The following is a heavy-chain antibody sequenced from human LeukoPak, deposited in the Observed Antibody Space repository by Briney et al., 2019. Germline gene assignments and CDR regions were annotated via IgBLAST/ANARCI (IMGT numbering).Heavy chain of an antibody. J-gene: IGHJ4*02. CDR3: VRDEDYWGSPH. D-gene: IGHD7-27*01. V-gene: IGHV4-61*02. CDR2: IYVGGSP. Sequence: SQTLSLTCTVSGGSISSGSYYWTWIRQPAGKGLEWIGRIYVGGSPNYNPSLEGRLTISIDMSKNQFSLRLNSVTAADTATYFCVRDEDYWGSPHWGQGILVSVSS. CDR1: GGSISSGSYY.